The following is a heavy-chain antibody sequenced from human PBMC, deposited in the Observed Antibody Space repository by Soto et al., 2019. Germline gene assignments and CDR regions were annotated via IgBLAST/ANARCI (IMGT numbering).Heavy chain of an antibody. CDR2: IYYSGST. J-gene: IGHJ5*02. V-gene: IGHV4-39*01. Sequence: GKGLEWIGSIYYSGSTYYSPSLKSRVTISVDTSKNQFSLKLSSVTAADTAVYXXXXXXXXXXXXXWFDPWGQGTLVTVSS. CDR3: XXXXXXXXXXXWFDP.